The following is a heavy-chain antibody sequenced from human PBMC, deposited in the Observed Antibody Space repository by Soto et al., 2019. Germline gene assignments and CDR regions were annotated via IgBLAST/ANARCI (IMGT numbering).Heavy chain of an antibody. J-gene: IGHJ4*02. CDR2: IYYSGST. Sequence: PSETLSLTCTVSGGSISSYYWSWIRQPPGKGLEWIGYIYYSGSTNYNPSLKSRVTISVDTSKNQFSLKLSSLTAADTAVYYCARGGETRSLDYWGQGTLVTVS. CDR1: GGSISSYY. CDR3: ARGGETRSLDY. D-gene: IGHD2-21*01. V-gene: IGHV4-59*01.